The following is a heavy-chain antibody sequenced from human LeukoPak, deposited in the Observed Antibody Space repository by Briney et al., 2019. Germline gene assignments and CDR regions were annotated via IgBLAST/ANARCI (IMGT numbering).Heavy chain of an antibody. D-gene: IGHD1-26*01. CDR3: ARRGGSPLGAFDI. J-gene: IGHJ3*02. CDR1: GGSITSYD. V-gene: IGHV4-59*01. CDR2: MYYSGTT. Sequence: SETLSLTCTVSGGSITSYDWSWIRQPPGKGLEWIGYMYYSGTTNYNPSLKSRVTISRDTSKSQFALKLSSVTAADTAVYYCARRGGSPLGAFDIWDQGTMVTVSS.